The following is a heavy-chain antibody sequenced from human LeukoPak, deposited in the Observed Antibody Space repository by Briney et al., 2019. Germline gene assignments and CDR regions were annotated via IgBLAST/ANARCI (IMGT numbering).Heavy chain of an antibody. D-gene: IGHD1-26*01. CDR3: ARDSGSYYFDY. V-gene: IGHV1-46*03. Sequence: APVKVSCKASGYTFTSYYMHWVRQAPGQGLEWMGIINPSGGSTSYAQKFQGRVTMTRDTSTSTVYMELSSLRSEDTAVYYCARDSGSYYFDYWGQGTLVTVSS. CDR2: INPSGGST. J-gene: IGHJ4*02. CDR1: GYTFTSYY.